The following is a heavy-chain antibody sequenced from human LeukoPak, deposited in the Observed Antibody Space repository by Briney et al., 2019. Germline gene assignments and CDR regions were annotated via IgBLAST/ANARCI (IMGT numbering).Heavy chain of an antibody. CDR3: AKDDPYGDGYKSYYCYGMDV. CDR1: GFTFSSYG. D-gene: IGHD5-24*01. Sequence: WGSLRLSCAASGFTFSSYGMHWVRQAPAKGLEWVAVISYDGSNKYYADSVKGRFTISRDNSKNTLYLQMNSLRAEDTAVYYCAKDDPYGDGYKSYYCYGMDVWGQGTTVTVSS. J-gene: IGHJ6*02. CDR2: ISYDGSNK. V-gene: IGHV3-30*18.